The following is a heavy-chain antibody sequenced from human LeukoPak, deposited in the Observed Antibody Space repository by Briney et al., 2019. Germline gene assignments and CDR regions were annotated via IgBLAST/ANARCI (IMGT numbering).Heavy chain of an antibody. Sequence: SETLSLTCAVYGGSFSGYYWSWIRQPPGKGLEWIGEINHSGSANYNPSLKSRVTISVDTSKNQFSLKLSSVTAADTAVYYCANTNGGYADWGQGTLVTVSS. CDR3: ANTNGGYAD. D-gene: IGHD1-1*01. CDR2: INHSGSA. J-gene: IGHJ4*02. CDR1: GGSFSGYY. V-gene: IGHV4-34*01.